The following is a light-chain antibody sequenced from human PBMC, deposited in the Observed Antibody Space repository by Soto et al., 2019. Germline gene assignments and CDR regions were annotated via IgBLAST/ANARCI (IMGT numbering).Light chain of an antibody. CDR1: QSISSW. Sequence: DIQMTQSPSTLSASVVDRVTITFRASQSISSWLAWYQQKPGKAPKLLIYDASSLESGVPSRFSGSGSGTEFTLTISSLQPDDFATYYRQQYNSYWTFGQGTKVDIK. CDR3: QQYNSYWT. V-gene: IGKV1-5*01. J-gene: IGKJ1*01. CDR2: DAS.